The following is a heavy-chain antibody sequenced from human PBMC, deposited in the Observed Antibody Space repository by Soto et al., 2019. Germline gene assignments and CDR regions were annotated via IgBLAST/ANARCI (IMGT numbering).Heavy chain of an antibody. J-gene: IGHJ4*02. CDR3: ARRWGRTFDY. CDR1: GGSISSYY. CDR2: IYYSGST. V-gene: IGHV4-59*08. D-gene: IGHD7-27*01. Sequence: SDTLCLTCTVAGGSISSYYWSWIRQPPGKGLEWIGYIYYSGSTNYNPSLKSRVTISVDTSKNQFSLKLSSVTAADTAVYYCARRWGRTFDYWGQGTLVTVSS.